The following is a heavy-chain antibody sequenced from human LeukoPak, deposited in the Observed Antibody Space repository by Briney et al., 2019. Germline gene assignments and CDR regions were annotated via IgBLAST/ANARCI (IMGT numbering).Heavy chain of an antibody. Sequence: PGGSLRLSCAASGFTFSSYDMHWVRQAPGKGLEWVAVIWYDGSNKYYADSVKGRFTISRDNSKNTLYLQMNSLRAEDTAVYYCAKGTYGSGSYYMYYWGQGTLVTVSS. CDR3: AKGTYGSGSYYMYY. D-gene: IGHD3-10*01. CDR2: IWYDGSNK. CDR1: GFTFSSYD. J-gene: IGHJ4*02. V-gene: IGHV3-33*06.